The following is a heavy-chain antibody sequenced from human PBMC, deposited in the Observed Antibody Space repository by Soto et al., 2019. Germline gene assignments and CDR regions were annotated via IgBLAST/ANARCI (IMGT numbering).Heavy chain of an antibody. J-gene: IGHJ4*02. CDR1: GCSISSSSYY. V-gene: IGHV4-39*01. D-gene: IGHD3-10*01. Sequence: SETLSLTCTVSGCSISSSSYYWGWIRQPPGKGLEWIGSIYYSGSTYYNPSLKSRVTISVDTSKNQFSLKLSSVTAADTAVYYCARHGGVPGEFDYWGQGTLVTVSS. CDR2: IYYSGST. CDR3: ARHGGVPGEFDY.